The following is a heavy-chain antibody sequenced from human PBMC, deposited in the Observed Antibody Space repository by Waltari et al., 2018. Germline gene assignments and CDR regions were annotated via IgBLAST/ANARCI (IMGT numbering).Heavy chain of an antibody. Sequence: QVQLVESGGGVVQPGGSLRLSCAASGFTFTSSGMHWVPQAPGKGLEWVAFIRYDGSNKYYADSVKGRFTISRDNSKNTLYLQMNSLRAEDTAVYYCAKVLPRGYYYYDMDVWGKGTTVTVSS. D-gene: IGHD3-10*01. CDR2: IRYDGSNK. V-gene: IGHV3-30*02. J-gene: IGHJ6*03. CDR3: AKVLPRGYYYYDMDV. CDR1: GFTFTSSG.